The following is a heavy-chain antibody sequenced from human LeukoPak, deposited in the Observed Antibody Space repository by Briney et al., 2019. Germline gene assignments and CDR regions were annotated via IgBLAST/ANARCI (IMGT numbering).Heavy chain of an antibody. V-gene: IGHV1-69*10. Sequence: SVKVSCKASGGTFSSYAITWVRQAPGQGLEWMGRIIPILDITNYAQKFQGRVTITADKSTGTAYMELSSLRSDDTAVYYCARDYLSGIAGADAFDIWGQGTMVTVSS. D-gene: IGHD1-26*01. CDR2: IIPILDIT. CDR1: GGTFSSYA. CDR3: ARDYLSGIAGADAFDI. J-gene: IGHJ3*02.